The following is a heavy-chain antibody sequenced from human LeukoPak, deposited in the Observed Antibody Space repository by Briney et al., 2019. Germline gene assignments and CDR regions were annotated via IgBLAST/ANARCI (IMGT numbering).Heavy chain of an antibody. Sequence: GGSLRLSCAASGFTFSSYWMSWVRQAPGKGLEWVSSISSSSSYIYYADSVKGRFTISRDDAKNSLYLQTNSLRAEDTAVYYCARGTRLRYFDWLPQDNWFDPWGQGTLVTVSS. CDR1: GFTFSSYW. D-gene: IGHD3-9*01. CDR2: ISSSSSYI. CDR3: ARGTRLRYFDWLPQDNWFDP. V-gene: IGHV3-21*01. J-gene: IGHJ5*02.